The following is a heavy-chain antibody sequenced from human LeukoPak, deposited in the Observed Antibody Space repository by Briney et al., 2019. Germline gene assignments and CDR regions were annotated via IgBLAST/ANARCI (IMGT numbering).Heavy chain of an antibody. D-gene: IGHD4-11*01. CDR1: GGTFSSYA. J-gene: IGHJ6*03. CDR2: IIPIFGTA. V-gene: IGHV1-69*05. CDR3: ARVSNSQYYYYYYMDV. Sequence: SVKVSCKASGGTFSSYAISWVRQAPGQGLEWMGGIIPIFGTANYAQKFQGRVTITTDESTSTAYMELSSLRSEDTVVYYCARVSNSQYYYYYYMDVWGKGTTVTVSS.